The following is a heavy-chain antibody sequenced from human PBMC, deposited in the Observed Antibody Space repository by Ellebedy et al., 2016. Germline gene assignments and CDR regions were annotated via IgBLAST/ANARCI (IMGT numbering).Heavy chain of an antibody. CDR1: GFLFSNYS. Sequence: GGSLRLSCAASGFLFSNYSLTWVRQAPGKGLEWVSTISSTSAGTYYADSVKGRFTISRDNSKNTLYLQMNSLRAEDTATYYCAKHPNEFWTGYNLYFDYWGQGTLVTVSS. CDR2: ISSTSAGT. V-gene: IGHV3-23*01. J-gene: IGHJ4*02. CDR3: AKHPNEFWTGYNLYFDY. D-gene: IGHD3/OR15-3a*01.